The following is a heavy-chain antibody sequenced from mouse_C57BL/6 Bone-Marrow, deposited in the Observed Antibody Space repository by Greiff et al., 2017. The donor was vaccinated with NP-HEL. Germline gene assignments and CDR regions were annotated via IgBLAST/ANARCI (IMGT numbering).Heavy chain of an antibody. CDR1: EYEFPSHD. V-gene: IGHV5-2*03. CDR3: ARPLCMVTTSVWFAY. D-gene: IGHD2-2*01. Sequence: EVKLVESGGGLVQPGESLKLSCESNEYEFPSHDMSWVRKTPEKRLELVAAINSDGGSTYYPDTMERRFIISRDNTKKTLYLQMSSLRSEDTALYYCARPLCMVTTSVWFAYWGQGTLVTVSA. CDR2: INSDGGST. J-gene: IGHJ3*01.